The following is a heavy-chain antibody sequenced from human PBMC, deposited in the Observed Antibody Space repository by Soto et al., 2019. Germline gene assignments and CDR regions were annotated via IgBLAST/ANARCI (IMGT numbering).Heavy chain of an antibody. D-gene: IGHD3-10*01. Sequence: EVQLVETGGGLIQPGGSLRLSCAASGFTVSSNYMSWVRQAPGKGLEWVSVIYSGGSTYYADSVKGRFTRSRDNSKNTLCFKRNRLRAEDTAVYYCARAEYYYGSGSYEFNAFDIWGQGTMVTVSS. CDR1: GFTVSSNY. CDR2: IYSGGST. J-gene: IGHJ3*02. V-gene: IGHV3-53*02. CDR3: ARAEYYYGSGSYEFNAFDI.